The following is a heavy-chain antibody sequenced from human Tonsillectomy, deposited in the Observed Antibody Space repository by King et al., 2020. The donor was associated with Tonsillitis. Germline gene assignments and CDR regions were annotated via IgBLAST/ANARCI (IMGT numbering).Heavy chain of an antibody. Sequence: VQLQESGPGLVKPSETLSLTCTVSGGTISSYYWSWIRQPAGKGLEWIGRIYASGSTNSNPSLKSRVTMSVYTSKNPFSLKLSSVTAADTAVYYCARTGGLRYFYYMDVWGKGTTVTVSS. CDR2: IYASGST. CDR1: GGTISSYY. J-gene: IGHJ6*03. CDR3: ARTGGLRYFYYMDV. V-gene: IGHV4-4*07. D-gene: IGHD3-16*01.